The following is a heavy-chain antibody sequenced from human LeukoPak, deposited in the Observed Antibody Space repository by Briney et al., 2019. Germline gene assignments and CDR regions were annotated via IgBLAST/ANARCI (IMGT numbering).Heavy chain of an antibody. V-gene: IGHV3-48*04. CDR3: ARAPFDYGGNSDAFDI. D-gene: IGHD4-23*01. CDR1: GFTFSSYS. CDR2: ISSSSSTI. J-gene: IGHJ3*02. Sequence: PGGSLRLSCAASGFTFSSYSMNWVRQAPGKGLEWVSYISSSSSTIYYADSVKGRFTISRDNAKNSLYLQMNSLRAEDTAVYYCARAPFDYGGNSDAFDIWGQGTMVTVSS.